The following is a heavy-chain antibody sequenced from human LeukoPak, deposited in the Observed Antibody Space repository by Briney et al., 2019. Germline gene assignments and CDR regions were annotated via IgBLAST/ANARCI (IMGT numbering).Heavy chain of an antibody. J-gene: IGHJ4*02. V-gene: IGHV3-23*01. CDR3: ATYYYGSGSYFLRY. CDR1: GFTFSNYA. CDR2: ISGSGDST. Sequence: GGSLRLSCAASGFTFSNYAMRWVRQAPGKGLEWVSGISGSGDSTYYADSVKGRFTISRDNSKNTLYLQMNSLRAEDTAVYYCATYYYGSGSYFLRYWGQGTLVTVSS. D-gene: IGHD3-10*01.